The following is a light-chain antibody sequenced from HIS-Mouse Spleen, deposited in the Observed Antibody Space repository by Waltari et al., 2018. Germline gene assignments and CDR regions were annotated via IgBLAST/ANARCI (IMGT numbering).Light chain of an antibody. CDR2: AAS. Sequence: DIQMTQSPSSLSASVGDRVTITCRASQSISSYLNWYQQKPGKAPKLLIYAASSLQSGVPSRFSGSGSGTDFTLTISSLQPVDFATYYCQQSYGWTFGQGTKVEIK. CDR1: QSISSY. V-gene: IGKV1-39*01. CDR3: QQSYGWT. J-gene: IGKJ1*01.